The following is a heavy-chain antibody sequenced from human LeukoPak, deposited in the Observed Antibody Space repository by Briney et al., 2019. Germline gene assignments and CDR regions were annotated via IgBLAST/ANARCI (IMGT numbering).Heavy chain of an antibody. Sequence: GGSLRLSCAASGFTFGSYAMSWVRQAPGKGLEWVSAISGSGGSTYYADSVKGRFTISRDNAKNTVYLQMNSLRAEDTAVYYCARGKYGGYFIDYWGQGTLVTVSS. V-gene: IGHV3-23*01. D-gene: IGHD5-12*01. CDR3: ARGKYGGYFIDY. CDR2: ISGSGGST. CDR1: GFTFGSYA. J-gene: IGHJ4*02.